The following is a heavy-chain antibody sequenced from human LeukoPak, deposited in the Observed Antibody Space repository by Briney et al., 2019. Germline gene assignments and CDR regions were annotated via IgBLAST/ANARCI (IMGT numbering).Heavy chain of an antibody. Sequence: SETLSLTCTVSGGSISSYYWSWIRQPPGKGLEWIGYIYYSGSTNYNPSLKSRVTISVDTSKNQFSLKLSSVTAADTAVYYCARGGGRLLLWFGDTCLDYWGQGTLVTVSA. CDR3: ARGGGRLLLWFGDTCLDY. D-gene: IGHD3-10*01. CDR1: GGSISSYY. V-gene: IGHV4-59*08. CDR2: IYYSGST. J-gene: IGHJ4*02.